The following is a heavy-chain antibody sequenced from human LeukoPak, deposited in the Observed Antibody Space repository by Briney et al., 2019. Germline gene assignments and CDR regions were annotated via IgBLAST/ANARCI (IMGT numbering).Heavy chain of an antibody. CDR3: ARDTKITGTSLPYNWFDP. Sequence: ASVKVSCKASGYTFTSYGISWVRQAPGQGLEWMGWIGAYNGNTNYAQKLQGRVTMTTDTSTSTAYMELRSLRSDDTAVYYCARDTKITGTSLPYNWFDPWGQGTLVTVSS. D-gene: IGHD1-7*01. V-gene: IGHV1-18*01. J-gene: IGHJ5*02. CDR1: GYTFTSYG. CDR2: IGAYNGNT.